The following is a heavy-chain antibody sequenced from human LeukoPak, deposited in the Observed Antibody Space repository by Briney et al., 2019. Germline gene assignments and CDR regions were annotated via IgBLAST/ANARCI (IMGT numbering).Heavy chain of an antibody. D-gene: IGHD5-18*01. CDR3: ASTSAMVYFDY. J-gene: IGHJ4*02. CDR2: INHRGST. CDR1: GGSFSGYH. V-gene: IGHV4-34*01. Sequence: SETLSLTCAVSGGSFSGYHWSWIRQPPGKGLEWIGEINHRGSTNYNPSLKSRVTISVDTSKNQFSLKLSSVTAADTAVYYCASTSAMVYFDYWGQGTLVTVSS.